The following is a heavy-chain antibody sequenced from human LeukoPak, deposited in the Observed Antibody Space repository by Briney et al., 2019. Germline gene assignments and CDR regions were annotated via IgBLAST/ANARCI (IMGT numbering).Heavy chain of an antibody. J-gene: IGHJ5*02. CDR1: GGSIGSYY. CDR3: ARLASLRGYCSSTSCYNGGNWFDP. Sequence: SETLSLTCTVSGGSIGSYYWSWIRQPPGKGLEWIGYIYTSGSTNYNPSLKSRVTISVDTSKNQFSLKLSSVTAADTAVYYCARLASLRGYCSSTSCYNGGNWFDPWGQGTLVTVSS. CDR2: IYTSGST. V-gene: IGHV4-4*09. D-gene: IGHD2-2*02.